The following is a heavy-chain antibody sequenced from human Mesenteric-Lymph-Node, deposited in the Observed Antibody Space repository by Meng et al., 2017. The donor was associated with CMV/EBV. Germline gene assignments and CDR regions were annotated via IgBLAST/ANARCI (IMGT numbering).Heavy chain of an antibody. D-gene: IGHD2-8*02. CDR1: GYAFTSYD. CDR2: VNLNNGDT. Sequence: ASVKVSCKASGYAFTSYDIHWVRQATGQGLEWMGWVNLNNGDTDYAQKFQGRVTVTWNTSIGAAYMELSSLRSEDTAVYYCAREGRYWGDYDYYGLDLWGQGTTVTVSS. V-gene: IGHV1-8*03. J-gene: IGHJ6*02. CDR3: AREGRYWGDYDYYGLDL.